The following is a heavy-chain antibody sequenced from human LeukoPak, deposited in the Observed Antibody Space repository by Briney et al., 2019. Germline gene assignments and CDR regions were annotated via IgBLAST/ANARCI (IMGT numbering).Heavy chain of an antibody. Sequence: GGSLRLSCAASGLTFSTYWMTWVRQAPPGKGLEWVANINEDGSAKNYVDSVKGRFTISRDNAKGSLYLQMNSLRVEDTAVYYCARWLGYGYGLDYWGQGTQVTVSS. J-gene: IGHJ4*02. CDR3: ARWLGYGYGLDY. CDR1: GLTFSTYW. V-gene: IGHV3-7*01. CDR2: INEDGSAK. D-gene: IGHD5-18*01.